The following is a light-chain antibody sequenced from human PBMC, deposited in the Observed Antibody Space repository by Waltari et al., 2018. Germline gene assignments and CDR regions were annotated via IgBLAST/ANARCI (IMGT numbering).Light chain of an antibody. Sequence: DIVMTQSPESLAVSLGERATINCKTSESVLYSSNNKNHLAWYQQKPGQPPKLLIYWASTRESGVPERFSGSGSETDLTLTVTSLQAEDVAVYYCQQYYNTPLTFGGGTKVEIK. CDR3: QQYYNTPLT. J-gene: IGKJ4*01. CDR2: WAS. V-gene: IGKV4-1*01. CDR1: ESVLYSSNNKNH.